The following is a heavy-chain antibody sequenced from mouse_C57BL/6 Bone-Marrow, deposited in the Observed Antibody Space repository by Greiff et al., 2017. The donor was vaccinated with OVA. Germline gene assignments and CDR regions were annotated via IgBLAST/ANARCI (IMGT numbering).Heavy chain of an antibody. CDR3: TFYYYGSSYWYFDV. D-gene: IGHD1-1*01. CDR2: IDPENGDT. V-gene: IGHV14-4*01. Sequence: EVQLQQSGAELVRPGASVKLSCTASGFNIKDDYMHWVKQRPEQGLEWIGWIDPENGDTEYASKFQGKATITADTSSNTAYLQLSSLTSEDTTVYYCTFYYYGSSYWYFDVWGTGTTVTVSS. CDR1: GFNIKDDY. J-gene: IGHJ1*03.